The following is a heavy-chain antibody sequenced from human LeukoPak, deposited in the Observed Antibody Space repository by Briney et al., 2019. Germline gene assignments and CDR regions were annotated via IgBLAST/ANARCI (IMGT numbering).Heavy chain of an antibody. Sequence: PSQTLSLTCAVSGGSISSGGYSWSWLRQPPGKGLEWIGYIYHSGSTYYNPSLKSRVTISVDRSKNQFSLKLSSVTAADTAVYYCARNDGYYDILTGYYIDAFDIWGQGTMVTVSS. V-gene: IGHV4-30-2*01. D-gene: IGHD3-9*01. J-gene: IGHJ3*02. CDR1: GGSISSGGYS. CDR3: ARNDGYYDILTGYYIDAFDI. CDR2: IYHSGST.